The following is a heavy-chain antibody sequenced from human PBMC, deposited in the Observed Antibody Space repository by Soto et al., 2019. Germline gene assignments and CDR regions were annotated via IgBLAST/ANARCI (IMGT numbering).Heavy chain of an antibody. CDR2: VSIGGST. CDR1: GFTFSSYA. CDR3: AKRRGAGGHFDY. V-gene: IGHV3-23*01. Sequence: GGSLRLSCAASGFTFSSYALGWVRQGPGKGLEWVAVVSIGGSTHYADSVRGRFTISRDNSKNTLSLQMNSLTAEDTAVYFCAKRRGAGGHFDYWGQGALVTVSS. D-gene: IGHD2-15*01. J-gene: IGHJ4*02.